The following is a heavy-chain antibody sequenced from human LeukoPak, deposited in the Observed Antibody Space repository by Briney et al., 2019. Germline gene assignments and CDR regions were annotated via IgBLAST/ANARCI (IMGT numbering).Heavy chain of an antibody. CDR1: GGSIRSYY. CDR2: IYYSGST. Sequence: SETLSLTCTVSGGSIRSYYWSWIRQPPGKGLEWIGYIYYSGSTNYNPSLKSRVTISEDTSKNQFSLKLSSVTAADTAVYYCAGVVEVPAATGLWFDPCGQGTLVTVFS. D-gene: IGHD2-2*01. J-gene: IGHJ5*02. CDR3: AGVVEVPAATGLWFDP. V-gene: IGHV4-59*01.